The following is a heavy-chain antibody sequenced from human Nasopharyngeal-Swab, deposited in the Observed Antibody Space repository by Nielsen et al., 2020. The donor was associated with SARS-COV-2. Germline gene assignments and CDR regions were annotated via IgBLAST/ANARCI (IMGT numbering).Heavy chain of an antibody. V-gene: IGHV1-18*01. CDR1: GYTCITFG. D-gene: IGHD4-17*01. Sequence: ASVKVSCKASGYTCITFGITWVRQAPGQGLEWMGWISAYNGNTNYAQKFQDRVTMTTDTSTTTAYMELRGLKTDDTAVYYCARDNESGDYYAYDIWGQGTTVTVSS. J-gene: IGHJ3*02. CDR2: ISAYNGNT. CDR3: ARDNESGDYYAYDI.